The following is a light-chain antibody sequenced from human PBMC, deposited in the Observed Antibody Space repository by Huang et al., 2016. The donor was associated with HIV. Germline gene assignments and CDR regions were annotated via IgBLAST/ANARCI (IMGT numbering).Light chain of an antibody. J-gene: IGKJ5*01. CDR1: QDIANS. CDR2: AAS. Sequence: QLTQSPSSLSMSVGDRVIITCQASQDIANSLAWYQHKPGRAPKLLISAASTLQMGVPSRFSGGSAGTYFTLIITNLQPDDFASYYCQQLHSYPITFGQGTRLDI. V-gene: IGKV1-9*01. CDR3: QQLHSYPIT.